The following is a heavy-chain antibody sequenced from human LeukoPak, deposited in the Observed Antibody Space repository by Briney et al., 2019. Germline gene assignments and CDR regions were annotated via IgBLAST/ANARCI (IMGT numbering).Heavy chain of an antibody. J-gene: IGHJ4*02. Sequence: GASVKVSCKAPGYTFTAHYIHWVRQAPGQGLEWMGWINPNSDGTEYAQKFQGRVTITRDTSVSTAYMEVSSLRSDDTAVYYCARVQNIYYYHLDYWGQGTLVTVSS. CDR2: INPNSDGT. V-gene: IGHV1-2*02. D-gene: IGHD2/OR15-2a*01. CDR3: ARVQNIYYYHLDY. CDR1: GYTFTAHY.